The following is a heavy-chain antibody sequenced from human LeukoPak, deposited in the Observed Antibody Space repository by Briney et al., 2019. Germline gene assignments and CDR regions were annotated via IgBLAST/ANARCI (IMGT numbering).Heavy chain of an antibody. D-gene: IGHD6-19*01. V-gene: IGHV3-15*01. CDR1: GFTFSNAW. J-gene: IGHJ4*02. CDR2: IKSKTDGGTT. Sequence: GGSLRLSCAASGFTFSNAWMSWVRQAPGKGLEWVGRIKSKTDGGTTDYAAPVKGRFTISRDDSKNTLYLQMNSLKTEDTAVYYCTTDPTERSGIAVAGTGYFDYWGQGTLVTVSS. CDR3: TTDPTERSGIAVAGTGYFDY.